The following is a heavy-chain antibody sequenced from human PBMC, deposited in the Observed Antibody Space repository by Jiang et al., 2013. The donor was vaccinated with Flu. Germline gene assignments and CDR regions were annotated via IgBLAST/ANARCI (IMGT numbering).Heavy chain of an antibody. CDR1: GGSISSYY. D-gene: IGHD6-19*01. J-gene: IGHJ4*02. CDR2: IYYTGST. CDR3: ARRLPGIAVADY. V-gene: IGHV4-59*01. Sequence: GLVKPSETLSLTCTVSGGSISSYYWSWIRQAPGKGLEWIGCIYYTGSTNYNPSLKSRVTISVDTSKNQFSLKLSSVTAADTAVYYCARRLPGIAVADYWGQGTLVTVSS.